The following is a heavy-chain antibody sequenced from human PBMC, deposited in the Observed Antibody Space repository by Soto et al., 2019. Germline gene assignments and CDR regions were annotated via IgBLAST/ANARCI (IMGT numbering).Heavy chain of an antibody. D-gene: IGHD3-9*01. J-gene: IGHJ5*02. Sequence: LQLQGSGSGLLKPSQTLSLTCAGSGASISSSGYTLSWIRQPPGKGLEWIGYIYHSGSTYYNPSLKSRVTISVDKSKNQFSLNLTSVTAADTAVYYCARDSGLGGFDPWGQGTLVTVSS. CDR2: IYHSGST. CDR1: GASISSSGYT. V-gene: IGHV4-30-2*01. CDR3: ARDSGLGGFDP.